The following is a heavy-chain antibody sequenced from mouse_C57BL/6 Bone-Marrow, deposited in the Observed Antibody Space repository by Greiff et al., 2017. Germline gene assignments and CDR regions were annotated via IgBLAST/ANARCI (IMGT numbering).Heavy chain of an antibody. CDR2: INPNNGGT. V-gene: IGHV1-26*01. CDR3: DRMEKLFSTVVDFDY. D-gene: IGHD1-1*01. J-gene: IGHJ2*01. Sequence: VQLQQSGPELVKPGASVKISCKASGYTFTDYYMNWVKQSHGKSLEWIGDINPNNGGTSYNQKFKGKATLTVDTSSSTAYIEIRSLTSEDSAVYVLDRMEKLFSTVVDFDYWGQGTTLTVSS. CDR1: GYTFTDYY.